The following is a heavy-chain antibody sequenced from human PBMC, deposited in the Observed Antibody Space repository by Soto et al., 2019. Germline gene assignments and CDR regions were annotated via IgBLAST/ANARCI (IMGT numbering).Heavy chain of an antibody. CDR1: GGTFSSYT. CDR2: IIPILGIA. Sequence: SVKVSCKASGGTFSSYTISWVRQAPGQGLEWMGRIIPILGIANYAQKFQGRVTITADKSTSTAYMELSSLRSEDTAVYYCARGPTGIAAAGTTYYFDYWGQGTLVTVSS. V-gene: IGHV1-69*02. J-gene: IGHJ4*02. D-gene: IGHD6-13*01. CDR3: ARGPTGIAAAGTTYYFDY.